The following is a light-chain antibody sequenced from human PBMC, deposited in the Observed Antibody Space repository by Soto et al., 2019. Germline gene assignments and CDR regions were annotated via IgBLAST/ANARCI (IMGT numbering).Light chain of an antibody. V-gene: IGLV2-23*03. CDR1: SSDVGSYNL. CDR2: EGS. J-gene: IGLJ1*01. CDR3: CSYAGSSTFVYV. Sequence: LTQPASVSGSPGQSITISCTGTSSDVGSYNLVSWYQQHPGKAPKLMIYEGSKRPSGVSNRFSGSKSGNTASLTISGLQAEDEADYYCCSYAGSSTFVYVFGTGTKVTVL.